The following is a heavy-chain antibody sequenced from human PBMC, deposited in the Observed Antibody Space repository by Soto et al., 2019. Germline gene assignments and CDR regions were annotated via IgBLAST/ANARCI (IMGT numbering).Heavy chain of an antibody. Sequence: PGGSLRLSCVACGVTLSSDAMHWVRQAPGKGLEGVAAISLDGRNENYAASVKGRFNISRDNSKNTVYLQMNNLRAEDTAVYFPAKDGVGVVVVPRCFDPCGRVPMVTVSS. J-gene: IGHJ5*02. CDR2: ISLDGRNE. V-gene: IGHV3-30*04. CDR1: GVTLSSDA. D-gene: IGHD3-22*01. CDR3: AKDGVGVVVVPRCFDP.